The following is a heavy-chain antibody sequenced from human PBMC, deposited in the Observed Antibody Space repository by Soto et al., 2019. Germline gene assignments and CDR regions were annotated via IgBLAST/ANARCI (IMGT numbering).Heavy chain of an antibody. Sequence: QLQLQESGPGLVRPSETLSLTCTVSGGSISSSSYYWGWIRQSPGKGLEWIGNTFSRGGTTYNPSLKRRAPISVDSSTNQFSLRLSSVTATDTGVYYCNGNSSGWQYFDSWGQGTQVIVSS. D-gene: IGHD6-25*01. CDR2: TFSRGGT. CDR3: NGNSSGWQYFDS. V-gene: IGHV4-39*01. J-gene: IGHJ4*02. CDR1: GGSISSSSYY.